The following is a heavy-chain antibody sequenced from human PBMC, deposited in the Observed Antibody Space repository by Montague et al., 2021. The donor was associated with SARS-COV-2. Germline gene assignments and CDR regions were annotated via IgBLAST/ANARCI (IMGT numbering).Heavy chain of an antibody. CDR1: GGSISSGGYY. Sequence: TLSLTCTVSGGSISSGGYYWSWIRQHPGKGLEWIGYIYYSGSTXYNPHLKSRVTISVDTSKIQFSLKLSSVTAADTAVYYCARVRITMIIVVTYFDYWGQGTLVTVSS. D-gene: IGHD3-22*01. J-gene: IGHJ4*02. CDR3: ARVRITMIIVVTYFDY. V-gene: IGHV4-31*03. CDR2: IYYSGST.